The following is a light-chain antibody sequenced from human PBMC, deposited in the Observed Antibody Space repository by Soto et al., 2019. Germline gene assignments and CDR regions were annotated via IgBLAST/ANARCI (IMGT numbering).Light chain of an antibody. V-gene: IGKV3-20*01. CDR1: QSVTTSY. J-gene: IGKJ1*01. CDR3: QQYGSSFSLT. Sequence: EIVLTQSPGTLSLSPGERATLSCRASQSVTTSYLAWYQQKPGQAPRLLIYGASSRATGIPDRFSGSGSGTDLTLTISRLEPEDFAVYYCQQYGSSFSLTFGQGTKVEIK. CDR2: GAS.